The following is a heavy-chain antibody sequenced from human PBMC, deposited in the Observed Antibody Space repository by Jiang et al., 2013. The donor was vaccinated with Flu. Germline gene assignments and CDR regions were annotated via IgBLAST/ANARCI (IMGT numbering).Heavy chain of an antibody. Sequence: QTLSLTCDISGDSVSNTNVAWNWIRQSPSRGLEWLGRTYRGSIDYGPSVRSRIVINPDTSRNQFSLQLSSVTPDDTAVYYCARGRNSAFDVWGQGTVVIISS. D-gene: IGHD2-21*01. CDR2: TYRGSI. V-gene: IGHV6-1*01. CDR1: GDSVSNTNVA. CDR3: ARGRNSAFDV. J-gene: IGHJ3*01.